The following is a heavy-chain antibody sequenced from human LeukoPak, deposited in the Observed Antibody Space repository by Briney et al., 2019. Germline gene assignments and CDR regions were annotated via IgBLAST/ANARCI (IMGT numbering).Heavy chain of an antibody. Sequence: PSQTLSLTCTVSGGSISSGGYYWSWIRQHPGKGLEWIGYIYYSGSTYYNPSLKSRVTISVDTSKNQFSLKLSLMSVAFTVVYYCAREGGAITAMVTAFDYWGQGTLVTVSS. CDR3: AREGGAITAMVTAFDY. CDR2: IYYSGST. J-gene: IGHJ4*02. CDR1: GGSISSGGYY. V-gene: IGHV4-31*03. D-gene: IGHD5-18*01.